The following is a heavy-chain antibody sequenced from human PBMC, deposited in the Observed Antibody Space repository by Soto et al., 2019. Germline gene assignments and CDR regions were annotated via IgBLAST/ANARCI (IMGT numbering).Heavy chain of an antibody. CDR2: MSYSGTT. CDR1: GASVSSGSHA. J-gene: IGHJ4*02. CDR3: ARDNLGSLDY. D-gene: IGHD1-20*01. Sequence: PSETLSLTCTVSGASVSSGSHAWSWIRQPPGKGLEWVGCMSYSGTTNYNPSLKSRLAMSVDRSKNQFSMKLSSVTAADTALYFCARDNLGSLDYWGQGTLVTVSS. V-gene: IGHV4-61*01.